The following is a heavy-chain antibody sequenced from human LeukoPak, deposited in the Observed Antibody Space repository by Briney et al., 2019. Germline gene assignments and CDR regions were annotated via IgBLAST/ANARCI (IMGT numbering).Heavy chain of an antibody. CDR2: ISYDGSNK. CDR3: ARDDSRRVVVPAAAACDY. Sequence: GRSLRLSCAASGFTFSSHAMHWVRQAPGKGLEWVAVISYDGSNKYYADSVKGRFTISRDNSKNTLYLQMNSLRAEDTAVYYCARDDSRRVVVPAAAACDYWGQGTLVTVSS. V-gene: IGHV3-30*01. D-gene: IGHD2-2*01. J-gene: IGHJ4*02. CDR1: GFTFSSHA.